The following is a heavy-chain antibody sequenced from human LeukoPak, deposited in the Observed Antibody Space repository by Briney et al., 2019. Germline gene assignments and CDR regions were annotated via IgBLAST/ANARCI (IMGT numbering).Heavy chain of an antibody. CDR2: ISSGSSFT. CDR3: ARRGGQDTLTAYPDY. CDR1: GFSFSSYA. Sequence: GGSLRLSCAASGFSFSSYAMSWVRQAPGKGLEWVSLISSGSSFTYYADSVKGRFTIYRDNAKNSLYLQMNRLGVEDTAVYYCARRGGQDTLTAYPDYWGQGTLVTVSS. D-gene: IGHD3-9*01. V-gene: IGHV3-21*01. J-gene: IGHJ4*02.